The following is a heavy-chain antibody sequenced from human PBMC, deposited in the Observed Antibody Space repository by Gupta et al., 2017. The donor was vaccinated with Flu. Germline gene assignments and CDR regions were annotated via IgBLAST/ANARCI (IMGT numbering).Heavy chain of an antibody. J-gene: IGHJ2*01. CDR3: AKDDYYDSSGYYSRWDWYFDL. V-gene: IGHV3-23*01. CDR1: YA. D-gene: IGHD3-22*01. Sequence: YAMSWVRQAPGKGLEWVSAISGSGGSTYYADSVKGRFTISRDNSKNTLYLQMNSLRAEDTAVYYCAKDDYYDSSGYYSRWDWYFDLGGRGTLVTVSS. CDR2: ISGSGGST.